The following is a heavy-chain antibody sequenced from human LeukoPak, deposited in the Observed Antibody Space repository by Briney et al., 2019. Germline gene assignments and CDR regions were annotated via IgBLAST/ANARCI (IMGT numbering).Heavy chain of an antibody. CDR1: GFTISDYW. CDR3: ASKGGSFTISGVLYNDAFAI. J-gene: IGHJ3*02. Sequence: GGSLRLPCAASGFTISDYWMSWVRQAPGKGLEWVANIKEDGSEKNYVDSAKGRFTISRDNAKNSLYLQMNNLRAEDTAVYYCASKGGSFTISGVLYNDAFAIWGQGTMVTVSA. D-gene: IGHD3-3*01. V-gene: IGHV3-7*01. CDR2: IKEDGSEK.